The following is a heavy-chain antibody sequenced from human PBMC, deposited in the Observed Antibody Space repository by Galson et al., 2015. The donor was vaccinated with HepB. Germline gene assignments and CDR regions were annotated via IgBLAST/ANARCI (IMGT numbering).Heavy chain of an antibody. CDR1: GFTFSSYG. CDR2: ISYDGSNK. V-gene: IGHV3-30*03. Sequence: SLRLSCAASGFTFSSYGMHWVRQAPGKGLEWVAVISYDGSNKYYADSVKGRFTISRDNSKNTLYLQMNSLRAEDTAVYYCAMLVGGGGNSFFDYWGQGTLVTVSS. J-gene: IGHJ4*02. CDR3: AMLVGGGGNSFFDY. D-gene: IGHD4-23*01.